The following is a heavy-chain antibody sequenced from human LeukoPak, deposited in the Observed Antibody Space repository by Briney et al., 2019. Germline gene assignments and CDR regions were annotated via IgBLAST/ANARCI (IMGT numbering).Heavy chain of an antibody. V-gene: IGHV4/OR15-8*02. J-gene: IGHJ4*02. Sequence: SETLSLTCGVSGGSIRGTNWWSWVRQPPGQGLEWIGEISLAGQTNYNPSLNGRVTMSLDKSSNQLSLHLTSVTAADTATYYCSRESGPFCPFGYWGQGTLVIVSS. CDR3: SRESGPFCPFGY. CDR1: GGSIRGTNW. CDR2: ISLAGQT. D-gene: IGHD1-26*01.